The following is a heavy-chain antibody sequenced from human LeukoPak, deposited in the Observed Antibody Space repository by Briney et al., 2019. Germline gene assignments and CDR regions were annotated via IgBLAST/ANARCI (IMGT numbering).Heavy chain of an antibody. V-gene: IGHV3-7*03. CDR1: GFTFSSHW. CDR2: IKQDGSAQ. Sequence: GGSLRLSCAASGFTFSSHWVSWVRQAPGERLEWVVNIKQDGSAQYYVHSVRGRFTISRDNAKTPLYLQINSLRAEDMAVYYCAKESSYYGSVDFDHWAERTRVSVS. CDR3: AKESSYYGSVDFDH. D-gene: IGHD3-10*01. J-gene: IGHJ4*02.